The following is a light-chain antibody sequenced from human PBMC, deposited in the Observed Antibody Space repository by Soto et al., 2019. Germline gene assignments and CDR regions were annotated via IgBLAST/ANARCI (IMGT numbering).Light chain of an antibody. J-gene: IGKJ1*01. CDR3: QQYYDWPT. Sequence: EIVLTQSPYTLSLSPGPRPTLGSRASQRITTVACYQQKPRQAPRLLIYGLSIRAPGVPARFSVSGSGTEFPLTISSLKSEEFAVYFCQQYYDWPTFGQGTKVDIK. CDR1: QRITT. V-gene: IGKV3-15*01. CDR2: GLS.